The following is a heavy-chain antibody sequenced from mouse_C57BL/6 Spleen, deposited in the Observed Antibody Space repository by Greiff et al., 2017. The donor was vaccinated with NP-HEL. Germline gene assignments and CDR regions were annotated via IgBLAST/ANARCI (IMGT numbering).Heavy chain of an antibody. CDR1: GFTFSDYG. CDR2: ISSGSSTN. CDR3: ARREGDY. J-gene: IGHJ4*01. Sequence: EVQLVESGGGLVKPGGSLKLSCAASGFTFSDYGMHWVRQAPEKGLEWVEYISSGSSTNYYADTVKGRFTISKDNAKHTLFLQMTSLSSEDTAMYYCARREGDYWGQGTSVTVSS. V-gene: IGHV5-17*01.